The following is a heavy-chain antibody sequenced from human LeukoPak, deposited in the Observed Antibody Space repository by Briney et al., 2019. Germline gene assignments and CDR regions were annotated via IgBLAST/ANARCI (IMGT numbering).Heavy chain of an antibody. D-gene: IGHD2-21*02. J-gene: IGHJ4*02. CDR2: IYYSGST. CDR3: ARHLSPILCGGDCYSFDY. V-gene: IGHV4-39*01. CDR1: GGSISSSSYY. Sequence: PSETLSLTCTVSGGSISSSSYYWGWIRQPPGKGLEWIGSIYYSGSTCYNPSLKSRVTISVDTSKNQFSLKLSSVTAADTAVYYCARHLSPILCGGDCYSFDYWGQGTLVTVSS.